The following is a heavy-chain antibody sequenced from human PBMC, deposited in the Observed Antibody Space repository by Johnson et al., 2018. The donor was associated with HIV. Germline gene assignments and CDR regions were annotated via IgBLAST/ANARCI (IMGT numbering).Heavy chain of an antibody. CDR1: GFTFSSYG. V-gene: IGHV3-30*02. CDR2: IRYDGRNK. D-gene: IGHD6-13*01. CDR3: AKDPNSSSWLRDAFDV. J-gene: IGHJ3*01. Sequence: QVQLVESGGGVLQPGGSLRLSCAASGFTFSSYGMHWVRQAPGKGLEWVAFIRYDGRNKSYAESVKGRFTISRDTSKSTVYLQLSSLRVEDTAVYYCAKDPNSSSWLRDAFDVWGHGTMVTVSS.